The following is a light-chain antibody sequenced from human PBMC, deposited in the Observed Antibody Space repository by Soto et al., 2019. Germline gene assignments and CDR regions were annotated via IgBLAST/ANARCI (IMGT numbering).Light chain of an antibody. V-gene: IGLV2-23*01. CDR1: NTDIGSYNF. Sequence: QSVLTQSASVSGSPGQSITISCTGTNTDIGSYNFVSWYQQHPGKAPKLMIYEGSQRPSGVSNRFSGSKSGNTASLTISGLQSEDEADYYCFAYGGSTTPVLFGGGTKLTVL. CDR3: FAYGGSTTPVL. CDR2: EGS. J-gene: IGLJ2*01.